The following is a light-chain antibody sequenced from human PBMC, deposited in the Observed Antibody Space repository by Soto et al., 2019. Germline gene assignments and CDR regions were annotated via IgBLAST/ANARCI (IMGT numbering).Light chain of an antibody. CDR1: SRDVGSYNL. CDR2: EVS. CDR3: CSYAGSSTPLI. J-gene: IGLJ1*01. Sequence: QSALTQPASVSGSPGQSITISCTGTSRDVGSYNLVSWYQQHPGKAPKRMIYEVSKRPSGVSNRFSGSKSGNTASLTISGLQAEDEADYYCCSYAGSSTPLIFGTGTKLTVL. V-gene: IGLV2-23*02.